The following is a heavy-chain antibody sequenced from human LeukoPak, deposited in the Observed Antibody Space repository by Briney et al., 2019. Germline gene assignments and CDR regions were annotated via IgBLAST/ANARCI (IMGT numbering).Heavy chain of an antibody. CDR3: ATDTGSTWSFDY. CDR1: GYTFTGYY. CDR2: IDPNNGGT. J-gene: IGHJ4*02. V-gene: IGHV1-2*02. Sequence: ASVKVSCKTSGYTFTGYYLYWVRQAPGQGLEWVGWIDPNNGGTYYVQKFQGRVTMTEDTSTDTAYMELSSLRSEDTAVYYCATDTGSTWSFDYWGQGTLVTVSS. D-gene: IGHD6-13*01.